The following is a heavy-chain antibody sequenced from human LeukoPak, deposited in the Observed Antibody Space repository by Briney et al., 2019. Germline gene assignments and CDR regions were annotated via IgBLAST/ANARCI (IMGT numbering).Heavy chain of an antibody. J-gene: IGHJ6*02. CDR1: GFTVSSNY. D-gene: IGHD3-3*01. CDR2: IYSAGGT. V-gene: IGHV3-53*04. Sequence: GGSLRLSCAASGFTVSSNYMTWVRQAPGKGLDWVSLIYSAGGTYYTDSVKGRFTISRHSSKNTLYLQMNSLRGEETAVYYCARFLGRITISGVVPYGMDVWGQGTTVTVSS. CDR3: ARFLGRITISGVVPYGMDV.